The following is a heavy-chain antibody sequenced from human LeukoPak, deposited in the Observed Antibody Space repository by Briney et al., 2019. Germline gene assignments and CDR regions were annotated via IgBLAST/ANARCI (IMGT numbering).Heavy chain of an antibody. Sequence: GGSLRLSCAASGFTFSSNGMSWVRQAPGRGLEWVSVISGSGGSPDYTDSVKGRFTISRDNSKNTLYLQMNSLRAEDTAVYYCTKGGKTIMCPTSCYDYWGQGTLVTVSS. CDR1: GFTFSSNG. J-gene: IGHJ4*02. D-gene: IGHD2-2*01. CDR3: TKGGKTIMCPTSCYDY. CDR2: ISGSGGSP. V-gene: IGHV3-23*01.